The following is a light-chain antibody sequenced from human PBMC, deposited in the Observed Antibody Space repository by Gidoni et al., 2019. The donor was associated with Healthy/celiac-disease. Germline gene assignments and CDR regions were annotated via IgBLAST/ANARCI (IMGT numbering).Light chain of an antibody. Sequence: DIVMTQSPDSLAVSLGERATINCKSSQSVLYSSNNKNYFAWYQQKPGQPPKLLIYWASTRESGVPDRFSGSGSGTDFTLTISSLQAEDVAVYYCQQYYSTPWXVXQGTKVEIK. CDR3: QQYYSTPWX. CDR1: QSVLYSSNNKNY. V-gene: IGKV4-1*01. CDR2: WAS. J-gene: IGKJ1*01.